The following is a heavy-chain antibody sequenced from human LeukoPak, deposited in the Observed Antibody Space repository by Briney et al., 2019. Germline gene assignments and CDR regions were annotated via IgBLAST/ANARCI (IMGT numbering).Heavy chain of an antibody. Sequence: GASVKVSCKASGYTFTNYVVHWVRQAPGQRLEWMGWINAGNGNTKYSQKFQGRVTITRDTSANTAYMELSSLRSEDTAVYYCARHERDFDYWSQGTLVTVSS. V-gene: IGHV1-3*01. D-gene: IGHD1-1*01. CDR1: GYTFTNYV. CDR2: INAGNGNT. J-gene: IGHJ4*02. CDR3: ARHERDFDY.